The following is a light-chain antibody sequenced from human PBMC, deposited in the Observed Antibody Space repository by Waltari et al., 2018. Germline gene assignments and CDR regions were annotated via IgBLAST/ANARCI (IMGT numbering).Light chain of an antibody. Sequence: QSALTQPPSASGSLGQSVTISCTGISSDVGGYVYVSWYQQHPDKAPKVIIYEVNKRPSGVPGRFSGSRSGNTASLTVSGLQAEDEADYYCSSYAGSNRVFGGGTRLTVL. V-gene: IGLV2-8*01. CDR1: SSDVGGYVY. J-gene: IGLJ3*02. CDR3: SSYAGSNRV. CDR2: EVN.